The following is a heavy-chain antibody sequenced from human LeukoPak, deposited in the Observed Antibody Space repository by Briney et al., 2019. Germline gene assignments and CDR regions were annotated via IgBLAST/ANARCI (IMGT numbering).Heavy chain of an antibody. J-gene: IGHJ3*02. CDR2: ISGYNGNT. V-gene: IGHV1-18*01. D-gene: IGHD6-19*01. CDR3: ARRRIVAGTDAFDI. Sequence: ASVKVSCKASGGTFISYAISWVRQAPGQGLEWMGWISGYNGNTNYAQELQGRVTMTTDTSTNTAYMELRSLRSDDTAVYYCARRRIVAGTDAFDIWGQGTMVTVSS. CDR1: GGTFISYA.